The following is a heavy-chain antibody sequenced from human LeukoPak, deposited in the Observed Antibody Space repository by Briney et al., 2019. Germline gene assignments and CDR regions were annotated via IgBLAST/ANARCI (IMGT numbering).Heavy chain of an antibody. D-gene: IGHD4-11*01. Sequence: PGGSLRLSCAASGFTFSSYAMSWVRQAPGKGLEWVSAISGGGHNTYYADSVKGRFTISRDNSKNTLYLQMNSLRAEDTAMYYCAKEAVYVTTLTTTRGPPYEYWGQGTLVTVSS. V-gene: IGHV3-23*01. CDR2: ISGGGHNT. CDR3: AKEAVYVTTLTTTRGPPYEY. CDR1: GFTFSSYA. J-gene: IGHJ4*02.